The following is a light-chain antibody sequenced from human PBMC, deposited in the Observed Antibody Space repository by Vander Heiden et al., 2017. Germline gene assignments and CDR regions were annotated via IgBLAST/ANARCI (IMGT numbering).Light chain of an antibody. J-gene: IGKJ3*01. CDR3: QQSDTSPLFT. V-gene: IGKV3-20*01. Sequence: ELVFTQSPVTLSLSRGERATLSFRASHSITSNCMAWYQQRPGQAPRLLIYGTSNRATGIPDRFTGSGSGTHFTLTISSLEPEDFAVYYCQQSDTSPLFTFGTGTTVDIK. CDR2: GTS. CDR1: HSITSNC.